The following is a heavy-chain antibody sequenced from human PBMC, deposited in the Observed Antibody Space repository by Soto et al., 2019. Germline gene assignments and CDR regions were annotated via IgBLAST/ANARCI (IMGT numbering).Heavy chain of an antibody. CDR3: AVSWYFGEFGLDV. D-gene: IGHD3-10*01. CDR1: GFTFSSYW. CDR2: INKDGSEE. Sequence: ESGGGLVQPGGSLRLSCEVSGFTFSSYWMTWVRQAPGKGLEWVANINKDGSEEKYVDSVKGRFIVSRDNGKSSMYLEMNSLRAEDTAVYYCAVSWYFGEFGLDVWGQGTRVTVSS. J-gene: IGHJ4*02. V-gene: IGHV3-7*02.